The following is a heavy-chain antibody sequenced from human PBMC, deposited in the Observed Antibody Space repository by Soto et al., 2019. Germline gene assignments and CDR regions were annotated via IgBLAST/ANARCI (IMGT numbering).Heavy chain of an antibody. D-gene: IGHD5-18*01. V-gene: IGHV5-10-1*01. CDR1: GYSFTSYW. J-gene: IGHJ4*02. CDR2: IDPSDSYT. Sequence: PGESLKISCKGSGYSFTSYWISWVCQMPGKGLEWMGRIDPSDSYTNYSPSFQGHVTISVDKSISTAYLQWSSLTASDTAMYYCARRRGYQYDDYWGQGTLVTVSS. CDR3: ARRRGYQYDDY.